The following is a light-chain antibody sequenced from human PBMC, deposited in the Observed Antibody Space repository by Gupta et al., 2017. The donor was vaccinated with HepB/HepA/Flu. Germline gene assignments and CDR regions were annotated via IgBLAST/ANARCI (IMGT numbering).Light chain of an antibody. J-gene: IGLJ2*01. CDR2: RDS. V-gene: IGLV3-9*01. Sequence: SSELTQPLSVSVALGPAARITCGGNNIGSKNVHGYQQKPGEAPVLVIYRDSNRPTESPERYSGSNSGNTATLTISRAQAGDEADYYCQVWDITTAHVVVGGGTNLTVL. CDR1: NIGSKN. CDR3: QVWDITTAHVV.